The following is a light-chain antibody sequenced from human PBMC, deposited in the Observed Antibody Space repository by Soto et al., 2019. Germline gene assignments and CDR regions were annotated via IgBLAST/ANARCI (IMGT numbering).Light chain of an antibody. Sequence: AIRMTQSPSSFSASTGDRVTITCRASQGISSYLAWYQQKPGKAPKLLIYAASTLQSGVPSRFRGSGSGTDFTLTISCLQSEDFATYYCQQYYSYPRRSFGGGTKVEIK. V-gene: IGKV1-8*01. J-gene: IGKJ4*01. CDR3: QQYYSYPRRS. CDR1: QGISSY. CDR2: AAS.